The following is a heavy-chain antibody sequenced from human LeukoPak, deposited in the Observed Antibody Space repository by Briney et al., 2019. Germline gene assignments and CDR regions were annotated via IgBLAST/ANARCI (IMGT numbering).Heavy chain of an antibody. J-gene: IGHJ4*02. CDR3: ARPAFPGIAAAGSSDY. Sequence: SETLSLTCSVSGGSVTTYYWSWIRQSAGKGLEWIGRIHYSGGTNYNPSLKSRVTISLGTSKNQFSLKVNSVTAADTAVYYCARPAFPGIAAAGSSDYWGQGTLVTVSS. V-gene: IGHV4-59*08. CDR2: IHYSGGT. CDR1: GGSVTTYY. D-gene: IGHD6-13*01.